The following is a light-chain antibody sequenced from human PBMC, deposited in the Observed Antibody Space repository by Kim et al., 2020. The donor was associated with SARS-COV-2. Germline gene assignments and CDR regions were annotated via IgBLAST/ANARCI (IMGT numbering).Light chain of an antibody. CDR2: DVS. CDR3: SSYAGSYTLV. CDR1: NSDVGAYNY. J-gene: IGLJ2*01. Sequence: QSALTQPRSVSGSPGQSVTISCNGTNSDVGAYNYVSWYQQHPGKAPKLIIYDVSKRPSGVPDRFSGSKSGNTASLTISGLQAENEADYYCSSYAGSYTLVFGGGTQLTVL. V-gene: IGLV2-11*01.